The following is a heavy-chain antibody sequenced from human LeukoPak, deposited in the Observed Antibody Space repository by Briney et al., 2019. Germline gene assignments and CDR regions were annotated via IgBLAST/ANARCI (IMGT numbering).Heavy chain of an antibody. D-gene: IGHD5-18*01. Sequence: PGGSLRLSCAASGFTFSSYAMHWVRQAPGKGLEYVSAISSNGGSTCYANSVKGRFTISRDNSKNTLYLQMGSLRAEDMAVYYCARSSRGYSYGFDYWGQGTLVTVSS. CDR2: ISSNGGST. V-gene: IGHV3-64*01. CDR3: ARSSRGYSYGFDY. CDR1: GFTFSSYA. J-gene: IGHJ4*02.